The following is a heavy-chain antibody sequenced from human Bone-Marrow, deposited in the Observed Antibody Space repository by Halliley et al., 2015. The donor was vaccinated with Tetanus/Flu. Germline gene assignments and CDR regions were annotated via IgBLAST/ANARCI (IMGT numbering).Heavy chain of an antibody. CDR2: INSDGTTT. J-gene: IGHJ5*02. CDR1: GFTFSNYW. D-gene: IGHD6-19*01. V-gene: IGHV3-74*01. CDR3: ARADGSGWFESYFDP. Sequence: SLRLSCAASGFTFSNYWMHWVRQAPGKGLVWVSRINSDGTTTTYVDSVQGRFTISRDNTKNTLYLHMNSLRAEDTAVYYCARADGSGWFESYFDPWGQGTLVTVSS.